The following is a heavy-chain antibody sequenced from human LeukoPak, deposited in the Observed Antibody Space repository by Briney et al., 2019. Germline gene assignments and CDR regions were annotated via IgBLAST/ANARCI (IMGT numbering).Heavy chain of an antibody. D-gene: IGHD3-10*01. CDR2: IIPILGIA. Sequence: GASVKVSCKASGGTFSSYAISWVRQAPGQGLEWMGRIIPILGIANYAQKFQGRVTITADKSTSTAYMELSSLRSEDTAVYYCAGEGARVRGVTFFWFDPWGQGTLVTVSS. CDR1: GGTFSSYA. V-gene: IGHV1-69*04. J-gene: IGHJ5*02. CDR3: AGEGARVRGVTFFWFDP.